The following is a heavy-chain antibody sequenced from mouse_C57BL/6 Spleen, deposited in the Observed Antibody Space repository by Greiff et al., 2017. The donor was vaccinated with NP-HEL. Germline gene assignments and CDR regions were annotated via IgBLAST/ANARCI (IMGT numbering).Heavy chain of an antibody. D-gene: IGHD2-4*01. CDR3: TRDRGDYDGAWFAY. V-gene: IGHV5-9-1*02. Sequence: DVMLVESGEGLVKPGGSLKLSCAASGFTFSSYAMSWVRQTPEKRLEWVAYISSGGDYIYYADTVKGRFTISRDNARNTLYLQMSSLKSEDTAMYYCTRDRGDYDGAWFAYWGQGTLVTVSA. CDR1: GFTFSSYA. CDR2: ISSGGDYI. J-gene: IGHJ3*01.